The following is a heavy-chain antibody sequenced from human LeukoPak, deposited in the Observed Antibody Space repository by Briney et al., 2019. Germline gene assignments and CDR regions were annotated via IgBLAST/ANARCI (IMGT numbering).Heavy chain of an antibody. V-gene: IGHV3-7*04. CDR2: IKQDGSKR. CDR3: TRVGYIDEGIDY. J-gene: IGHJ4*02. D-gene: IGHD5-24*01. Sequence: GGSLRLSCVASGFPFSSYWMTWVRQAPGKGLEWVANIKQDGSKRSYVDSVKGRFTISRDNAKNSPYLQMNSLRAEDTAIYYCTRVGYIDEGIDYWGQGTLVTVSS. CDR1: GFPFSSYW.